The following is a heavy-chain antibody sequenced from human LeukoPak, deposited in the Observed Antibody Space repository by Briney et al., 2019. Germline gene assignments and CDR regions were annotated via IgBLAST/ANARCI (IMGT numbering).Heavy chain of an antibody. J-gene: IGHJ4*02. CDR2: ISGSGGST. V-gene: IGHV3-23*01. Sequence: GGSLRLSCAASGFTFSSYAMSWVRQAPGKGLEWVSAISGSGGSTYYADSVKGRFAISRDNSKNTLYLQMNSLRAEDTAVYYCASGIAAAYYFDYWGQGTLVTVSS. CDR1: GFTFSSYA. D-gene: IGHD6-13*01. CDR3: ASGIAAAYYFDY.